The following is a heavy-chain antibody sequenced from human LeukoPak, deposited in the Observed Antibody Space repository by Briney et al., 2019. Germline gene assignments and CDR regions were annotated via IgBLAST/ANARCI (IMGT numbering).Heavy chain of an antibody. V-gene: IGHV3-30*04. D-gene: IGHD2-15*01. Sequence: GRSLRHTCAASGFTFSSYAMHWVRQAPGKGLEWVAVIPYDGSNKYYADSVKGRFTISRDNSKNTLYLQMNSLRAEDTAVYYCAREPMYAALDYWGQGTLVTVSS. CDR1: GFTFSSYA. CDR3: AREPMYAALDY. CDR2: IPYDGSNK. J-gene: IGHJ4*02.